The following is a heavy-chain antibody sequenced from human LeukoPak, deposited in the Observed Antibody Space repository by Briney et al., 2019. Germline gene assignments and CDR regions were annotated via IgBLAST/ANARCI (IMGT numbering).Heavy chain of an antibody. CDR1: GGSISSYY. V-gene: IGHV4-59*01. D-gene: IGHD2-2*01. CDR2: IYYSGST. CDR3: ARGPRKDIVVVPAALHFDY. J-gene: IGHJ4*02. Sequence: SETLSLTCTVSGGSISSYYWSWIRQPPGKGLEWIGYIYYSGSTNYSPSLKSRVTISVDTSKNQFSLKLSSVTAADTAVYYCARGPRKDIVVVPAALHFDYWGQGTLVTVSS.